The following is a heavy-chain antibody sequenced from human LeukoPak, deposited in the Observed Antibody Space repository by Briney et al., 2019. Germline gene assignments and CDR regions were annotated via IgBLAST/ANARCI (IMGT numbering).Heavy chain of an antibody. V-gene: IGHV3-7*03. Sequence: GGSLRLFCVPSGLTFSTLRMRCLREAPGRGVEWVAHINQYGSENYYVDSVKRRLTISSDNTKNSLYLQVNSLRAEDTAVYFCAKDLNTYGSHDYWGQGTLVTVSS. CDR2: INQYGSEN. CDR3: AKDLNTYGSHDY. D-gene: IGHD5-18*01. CDR1: GLTFSTLR. J-gene: IGHJ4*02.